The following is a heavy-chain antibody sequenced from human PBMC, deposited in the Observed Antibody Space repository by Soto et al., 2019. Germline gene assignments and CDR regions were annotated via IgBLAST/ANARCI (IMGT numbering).Heavy chain of an antibody. V-gene: IGHV1-69*13. J-gene: IGHJ4*02. CDR1: GGTSSSYA. Sequence: SVKVSCKASGGTSSSYAISWVRQAPGQGLEWMGGIIPIFGTANYAQKFQGRVTITADESTSTAYMELSSLRSEDTAVYYCARGHHYDSSGYYAYYFDYWGQGTLVTVSS. D-gene: IGHD3-22*01. CDR2: IIPIFGTA. CDR3: ARGHHYDSSGYYAYYFDY.